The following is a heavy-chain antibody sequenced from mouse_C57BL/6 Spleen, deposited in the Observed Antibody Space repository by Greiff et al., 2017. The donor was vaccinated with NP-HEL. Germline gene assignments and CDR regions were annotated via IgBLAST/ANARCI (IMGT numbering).Heavy chain of an antibody. CDR1: GYTFTSYG. CDR2: IYPRSGNT. V-gene: IGHV1-81*01. Sequence: QVQLQQSGAELARPGASVKLSCKASGYTFTSYGISWVKQRTGQGLEWIGEIYPRSGNTYYNEKFKGKATLTADKSSSTAYMELRSLTSEDSAVYFCAREEIYYYGRERAYFDYWGQGTTLTVSS. CDR3: AREEIYYYGRERAYFDY. D-gene: IGHD1-1*01. J-gene: IGHJ2*01.